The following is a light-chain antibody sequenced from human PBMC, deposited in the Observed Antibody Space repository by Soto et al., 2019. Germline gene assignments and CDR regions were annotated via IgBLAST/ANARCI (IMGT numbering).Light chain of an antibody. J-gene: IGKJ1*01. CDR3: QQSYSTTWT. V-gene: IGKV1-5*03. CDR2: KAS. CDR1: QSISSW. Sequence: DIQMTQSPSTLSASVGDRVTITCRASQSISSWLAWYQQKPGKAPKLLIYKASSLESGVPSRFSGSGSETHFTLTISSLQPEDFATYSCQQSYSTTWTFGQGTKVDIK.